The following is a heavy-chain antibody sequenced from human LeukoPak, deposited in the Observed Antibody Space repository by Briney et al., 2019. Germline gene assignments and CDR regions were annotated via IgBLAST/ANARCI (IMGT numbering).Heavy chain of an antibody. J-gene: IGHJ4*02. CDR3: AREGPKYYYDSSGYYYSD. Sequence: SETLSLTCTVSGGSISSSSYYWGWIRQPPGKGLEWIGSIYYSGSTYYNPSLKSRVTISVDTSKNQFALKLSSVTAADTAVYYCAREGPKYYYDSSGYYYSDWGQGTLVTVSS. CDR2: IYYSGST. D-gene: IGHD3-22*01. CDR1: GGSISSSSYY. V-gene: IGHV4-39*06.